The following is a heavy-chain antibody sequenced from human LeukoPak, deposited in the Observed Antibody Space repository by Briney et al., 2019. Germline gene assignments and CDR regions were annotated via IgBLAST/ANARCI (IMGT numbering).Heavy chain of an antibody. D-gene: IGHD4-17*01. Sequence: AGGSLRLSCAASGFTFSSYGMRWVRQAPGKGLEWVAVIWYDGSNKYYADSVKGRFTISRDNSKNTLYLQMNSLRAEDTAVYYCAKSYGDFGYYYYYYMDVWGKGTTVTVSS. CDR3: AKSYGDFGYYYYYYMDV. CDR2: IWYDGSNK. CDR1: GFTFSSYG. V-gene: IGHV3-33*06. J-gene: IGHJ6*03.